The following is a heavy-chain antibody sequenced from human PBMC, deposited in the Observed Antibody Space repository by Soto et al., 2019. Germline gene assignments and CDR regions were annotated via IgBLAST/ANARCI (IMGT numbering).Heavy chain of an antibody. CDR2: ISSDSRTI. CDR1: GLSLSGYA. V-gene: IGHV3-48*02. D-gene: IGHD3-3*01. Sequence: GGSRRPSCAASGLSLSGYALNWFRQAPGKGLEWVSFISSDSRTIYYGDSVKGRFTVSRDNARNSVSLQMDSLRDEDTAVYYCARIKLVEWFFINVDVYDMDVWAQGTPVTVS. J-gene: IGHJ6*02. CDR3: ARIKLVEWFFINVDVYDMDV.